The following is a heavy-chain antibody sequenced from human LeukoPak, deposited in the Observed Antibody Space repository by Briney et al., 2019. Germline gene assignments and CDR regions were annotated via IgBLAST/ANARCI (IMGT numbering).Heavy chain of an antibody. CDR3: ARGRWSTTTASYYFDS. CDR1: GYTFTSYA. V-gene: IGHV1-3*01. CDR2: INAGNGNT. D-gene: IGHD5/OR15-5a*01. J-gene: IGHJ4*02. Sequence: GASVKVSCKASGYTFTSYAMHWVRQAPGQRLEWMGWINAGNGNTKYSQKFQGRVTITRDTSASTAYMELSSLRSEDTAVYYCARGRWSTTTASYYFDSWGQGSLVTVS.